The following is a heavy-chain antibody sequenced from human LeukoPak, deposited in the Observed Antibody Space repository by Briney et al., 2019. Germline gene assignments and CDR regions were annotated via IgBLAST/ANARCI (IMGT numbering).Heavy chain of an antibody. CDR3: VAADGHDF. Sequence: PGGSLRLSCAASGFTFSSYWMSWVRQAPGKGLEWVANIKKDGSEKYYVDSVKGRFTISRDNAKNSGFLQMNSLRVEDTAVYYCVAADGHDFWGQGTLVTVSS. J-gene: IGHJ4*02. V-gene: IGHV3-7*05. CDR1: GFTFSSYW. CDR2: IKKDGSEK. D-gene: IGHD6-13*01.